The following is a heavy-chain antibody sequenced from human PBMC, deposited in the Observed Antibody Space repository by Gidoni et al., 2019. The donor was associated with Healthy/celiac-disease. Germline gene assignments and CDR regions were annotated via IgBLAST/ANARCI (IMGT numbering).Heavy chain of an antibody. CDR3: ARGSDIVVVPAIPHYDFWSGQGAFDI. Sequence: QVQLVQSGAEVKKPGASVKVSCKASGYTFTSYGISWVRQAPGQGLEWMGWISAYNGNTNYAQKLQGRVTMTTDTSTSTAYMELRSLRSDDTAVYYCARGSDIVVVPAIPHYDFWSGQGAFDIWGQGTMVTVSS. V-gene: IGHV1-18*01. D-gene: IGHD2-2*01. J-gene: IGHJ3*02. CDR2: ISAYNGNT. CDR1: GYTFTSYG.